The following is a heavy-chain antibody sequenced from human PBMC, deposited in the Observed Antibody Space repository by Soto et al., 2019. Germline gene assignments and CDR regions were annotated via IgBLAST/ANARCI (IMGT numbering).Heavy chain of an antibody. CDR1: GGTFSSYA. CDR3: ARDPGPIDYGGNNDAFDI. CDR2: IIPIFGTA. D-gene: IGHD4-17*01. V-gene: IGHV1-69*06. Sequence: QVQLVQSGAEVKKPGSSVKVSCKASGGTFSSYAISWVRQAPGQGLEWMGGIIPIFGTANYAQKFQGRVTITADKSTSTAYRELSSLRSEDTAVYYCARDPGPIDYGGNNDAFDIWGQGTMVTVSS. J-gene: IGHJ3*02.